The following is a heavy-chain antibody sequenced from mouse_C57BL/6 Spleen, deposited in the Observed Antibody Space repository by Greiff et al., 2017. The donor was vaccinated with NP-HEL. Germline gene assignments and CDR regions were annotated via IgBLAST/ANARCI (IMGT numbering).Heavy chain of an antibody. CDR3: ARGGLGPFDY. Sequence: EVMLVESGGGLVKPGGSLKLSCAASGFTFSSYAMSWVRQTPEKRLEWVATISDGGSYTYYPDNVKGRFTISRDNAKNNLYLQMSHLKSEDTAMYYCARGGLGPFDYWGQGTTLTVSS. J-gene: IGHJ2*01. V-gene: IGHV5-4*03. CDR1: GFTFSSYA. CDR2: ISDGGSYT. D-gene: IGHD4-1*01.